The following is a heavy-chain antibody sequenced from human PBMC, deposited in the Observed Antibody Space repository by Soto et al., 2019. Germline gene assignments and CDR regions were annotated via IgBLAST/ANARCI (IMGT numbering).Heavy chain of an antibody. D-gene: IGHD6-6*01. V-gene: IGHV3-23*01. CDR3: ATGSSTEGRVY. CDR2: ISGSGGST. J-gene: IGHJ4*02. Sequence: EVQLLESGGGLVQPGGSLRLSCAASGFTFSSYAMSWVRQAPGKGLEWVSAISGSGGSTYYADSVKGRFTISRDNSKNTMYPQIIRLRAVDTAVYYCATGSSTEGRVYWGQGTLVTVSS. CDR1: GFTFSSYA.